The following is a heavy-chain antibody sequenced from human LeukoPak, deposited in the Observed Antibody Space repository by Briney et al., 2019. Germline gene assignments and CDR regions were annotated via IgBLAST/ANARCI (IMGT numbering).Heavy chain of an antibody. CDR1: GGSISSGGYS. D-gene: IGHD3-16*01. CDR2: IYHSGST. V-gene: IGHV4-30-2*01. J-gene: IGHJ3*02. Sequence: SQTLSLTCAVSGGSISSGGYSWSWIRQPPGKGLEWIGYIYHSGSTYYNPSLKSRVTISVDRSKNQFSLKLSSVTAADTAVYYCARAGDLGAFDIWGQGTMVTVSS. CDR3: ARAGDLGAFDI.